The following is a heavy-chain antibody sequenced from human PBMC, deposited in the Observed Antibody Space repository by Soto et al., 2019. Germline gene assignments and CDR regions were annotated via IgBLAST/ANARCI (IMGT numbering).Heavy chain of an antibody. Sequence: GESLKISCKGSGYSFTSYWIGWVRQMPGKGLEWMGIIYPGDSDTRYSPSFQGQVTISADKSINTAYLQWSSLKASDTAMYYCARRQDFWSGYYPYYYYGMDVWGQGTTVTVSS. V-gene: IGHV5-51*01. CDR1: GYSFTSYW. D-gene: IGHD3-3*01. CDR3: ARRQDFWSGYYPYYYYGMDV. J-gene: IGHJ6*02. CDR2: IYPGDSDT.